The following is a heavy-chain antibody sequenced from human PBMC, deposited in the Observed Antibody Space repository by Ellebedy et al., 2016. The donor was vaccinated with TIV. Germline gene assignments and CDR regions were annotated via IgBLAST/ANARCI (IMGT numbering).Heavy chain of an antibody. V-gene: IGHV3-74*01. J-gene: IGHJ5*02. CDR3: ARDIPQRPNPARFDP. Sequence: GESLKISCTASGFTFSSHWMHWVRQAPGKGLVWVSRISSDGSYTSYADSVKGRFTIPRDNAKNTLYLQMNSLRAEDTAVYYCARDIPQRPNPARFDPWGQGTLVTVSS. CDR1: GFTFSSHW. D-gene: IGHD1-1*01. CDR2: ISSDGSYT.